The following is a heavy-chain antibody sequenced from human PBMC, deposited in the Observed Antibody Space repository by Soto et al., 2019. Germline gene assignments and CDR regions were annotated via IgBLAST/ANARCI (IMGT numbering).Heavy chain of an antibody. D-gene: IGHD3-10*01. Sequence: EVQLLESGGGLVQPGGSLRLSCAASGFIFSTYDMRLVRQAPGKGLEWVSPISGSAGSTKYADSVKGRFTISRDNSKNRVHLKRNSLRAEDTAVFYGAKDGRVRGLNDAFDIWGQGTMVTVSS. V-gene: IGHV3-23*01. CDR3: AKDGRVRGLNDAFDI. CDR1: GFIFSTYD. J-gene: IGHJ3*02. CDR2: ISGSAGST.